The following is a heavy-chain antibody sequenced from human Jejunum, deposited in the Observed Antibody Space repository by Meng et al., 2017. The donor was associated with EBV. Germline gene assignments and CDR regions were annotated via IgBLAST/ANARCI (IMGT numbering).Heavy chain of an antibody. CDR3: ARRVDLGVTAHFDY. J-gene: IGHJ4*02. Sequence: RKQMVAGLCQPTETLSPTCAVYGGCLSGYSGCWSRQSPGKGLEWIGEINHRGSNNYNPSLKSRVTILVATSKNQFSLKVNSVTAADTAVYYCARRVDLGVTAHFDYWGQGTLVTVSS. V-gene: IGHV4-34*01. D-gene: IGHD2-21*02. CDR2: INHRGSN. CDR1: GGCLSGYS.